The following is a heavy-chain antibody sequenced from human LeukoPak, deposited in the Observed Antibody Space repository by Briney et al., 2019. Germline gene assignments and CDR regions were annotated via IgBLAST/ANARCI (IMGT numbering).Heavy chain of an antibody. CDR1: GGTFSSYA. V-gene: IGHV1-69*06. CDR2: IIPIFGTA. J-gene: IGHJ6*03. Sequence: SVKVSCKASGGTFSSYAISWVRQAPGQGLEWMGGIIPIFGTANYAQKFQGRVTITADKSTSTAYMELSSLRSEDTAVYYCASPLDYYGSGSYSYMDVWGKGTTVTVSS. CDR3: ASPLDYYGSGSYSYMDV. D-gene: IGHD3-10*01.